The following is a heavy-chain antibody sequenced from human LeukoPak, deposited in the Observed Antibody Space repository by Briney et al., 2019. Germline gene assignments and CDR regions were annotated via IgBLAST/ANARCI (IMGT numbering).Heavy chain of an antibody. D-gene: IGHD5-24*01. V-gene: IGHV4-31*03. Sequence: PSHPLTLTCTVSGGFISSGGYYWRWIRQHPGKGLEWIGYIYYSGRTYYNPSLKSRVTISVDTSKNQSSLKLSSVTAADTAVYYCARASTGDGYNRIDYWGQGTLVTVSS. J-gene: IGHJ4*02. CDR3: ARASTGDGYNRIDY. CDR2: IYYSGRT. CDR1: GGFISSGGYY.